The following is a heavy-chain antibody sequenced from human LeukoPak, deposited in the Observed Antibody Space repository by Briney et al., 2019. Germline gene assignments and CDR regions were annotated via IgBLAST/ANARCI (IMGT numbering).Heavy chain of an antibody. CDR2: IKQDGSEK. D-gene: IGHD2-15*01. CDR3: AREGTEDCSGGSCYVRSSWFDP. Sequence: GGSLRLSCAASGFTFSSYWMSWVRQAPGKGLEWVANIKQDGSEKYCVDSVKGRFTISRDNAKNSLYLQMNSLRAEDTAVYYCAREGTEDCSGGSCYVRSSWFDPWGQGTLVTVSS. J-gene: IGHJ5*02. CDR1: GFTFSSYW. V-gene: IGHV3-7*01.